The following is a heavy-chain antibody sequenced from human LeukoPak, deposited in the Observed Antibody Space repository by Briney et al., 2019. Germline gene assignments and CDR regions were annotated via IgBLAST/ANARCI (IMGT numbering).Heavy chain of an antibody. CDR3: ASSLDFTMLGRENY. CDR2: IYYSGST. D-gene: IGHD3-10*02. Sequence: SETLSLTCTVSGGSISSYYWSWIRQPPGKGLEWIGYIYYSGSTNYNPSLKSRVTISVDTSKNQCSLKLSSVTAEDTAVYYCASSLDFTMLGRENYWGQGTLVTVSS. CDR1: GGSISSYY. V-gene: IGHV4-59*01. J-gene: IGHJ4*02.